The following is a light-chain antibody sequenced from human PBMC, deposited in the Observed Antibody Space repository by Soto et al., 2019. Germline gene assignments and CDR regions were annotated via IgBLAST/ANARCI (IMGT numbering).Light chain of an antibody. V-gene: IGKV3-15*01. CDR3: QQYNNWPPIT. Sequence: EIVMTQSPATLSVSPGERATLSCRASQSVSSNLAWYQQRPGQAPRLLLYDTYTRATGIPARFSASGSGAEFTLTISSLQSEDLAVYYCQQYNNWPPITFGQGTRLEIK. CDR2: DTY. J-gene: IGKJ5*01. CDR1: QSVSSN.